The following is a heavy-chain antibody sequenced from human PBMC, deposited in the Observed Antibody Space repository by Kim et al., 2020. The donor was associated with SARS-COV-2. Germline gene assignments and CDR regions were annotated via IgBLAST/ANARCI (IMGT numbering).Heavy chain of an antibody. CDR1: GFTFSDYY. J-gene: IGHJ4*02. D-gene: IGHD5-12*01. Sequence: GGSLRLSCAASGFTFSDYYMSWIRQAPGKGLEWVSYISSSGSTIYYADSVKGRFTISRDNAKNSLYLQMNSLRAEDTAVYYCARVRRDGYNFFYFDYWGQGTLVTVSS. CDR3: ARVRRDGYNFFYFDY. V-gene: IGHV3-11*04. CDR2: ISSSGSTI.